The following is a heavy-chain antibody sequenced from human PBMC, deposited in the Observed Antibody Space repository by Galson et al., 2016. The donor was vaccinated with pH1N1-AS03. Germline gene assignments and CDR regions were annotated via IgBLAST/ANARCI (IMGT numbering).Heavy chain of an antibody. V-gene: IGHV3-30*09. J-gene: IGHJ6*02. CDR1: GFDFSRSP. D-gene: IGHD3-10*02. CDR3: ARGRVFDDSYYGLDV. CDR2: ISFESSNK. Sequence: SLRLSCATSGFDFSRSPMHWVRQAPGKGLEWVSVISFESSNKRYADSVEGRLVISRDNSNNMVYLQMNSLRSGDTAVYYCARGRVFDDSYYGLDVWGQGTTVIVSS.